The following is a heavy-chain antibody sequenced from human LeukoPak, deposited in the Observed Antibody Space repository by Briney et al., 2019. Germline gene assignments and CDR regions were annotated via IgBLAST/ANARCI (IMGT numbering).Heavy chain of an antibody. CDR1: GGTFSSYA. Sequence: ASVKVSCKASGGTFSSYAISWVRQAPGQGLEWMGGIIPIFGTANYAQKFQGRVTITADESTSTAYVELSSLRSEDTAVYYCARESVSEYSSSGFDYWGQGTLVTVSS. CDR2: IIPIFGTA. V-gene: IGHV1-69*13. D-gene: IGHD6-6*01. CDR3: ARESVSEYSSSGFDY. J-gene: IGHJ4*02.